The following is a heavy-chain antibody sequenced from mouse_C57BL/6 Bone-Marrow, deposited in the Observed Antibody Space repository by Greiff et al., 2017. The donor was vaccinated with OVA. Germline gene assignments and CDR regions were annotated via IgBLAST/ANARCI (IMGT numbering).Heavy chain of an antibody. V-gene: IGHV7-3*01. CDR3: ARYKGRVAVDYFDY. D-gene: IGHD1-1*01. CDR2: IRNKPNGSTT. CDR1: GFTFTNYY. J-gene: IGHJ2*01. Sequence: EVHLVESGGGLVQPGDSLSLSCAASGFTFTNYYMSWVRQPPGKALEWLAFIRNKPNGSTTEYSASVKGRFTISRDNSQSILYLQMQALRAEDSATYYCARYKGRVAVDYFDYWGQGTALTVSS.